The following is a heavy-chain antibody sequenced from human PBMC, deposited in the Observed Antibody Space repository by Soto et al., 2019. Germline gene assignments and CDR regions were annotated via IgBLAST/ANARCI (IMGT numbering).Heavy chain of an antibody. CDR1: GGTFSSYA. CDR3: ARGRNPMVRGVISVYYGMDV. Sequence: SVKVSCKGSGGTFSSYAISRVRQAPGQGLEWMGGIIPIFGTANYAQKFQGRVTITADESTSTAYMELSSLRSEDTAVYYCARGRNPMVRGVISVYYGMDVWGQGTTVTVSS. J-gene: IGHJ6*02. D-gene: IGHD3-10*01. V-gene: IGHV1-69*13. CDR2: IIPIFGTA.